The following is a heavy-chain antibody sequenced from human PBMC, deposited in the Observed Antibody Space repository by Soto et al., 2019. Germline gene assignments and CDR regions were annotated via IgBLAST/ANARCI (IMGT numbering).Heavy chain of an antibody. Sequence: AACVLNFSSYWMRRFLQNKRKGLECVANIKQDGSEKYYVDSVKGRFTISRDNAKNSLYLQMNSLRAEDTAVYYCVRDQISLKLELRRNYYYYMDVWGKGTTVTV. CDR1: VLNFSSYW. J-gene: IGHJ6*03. CDR3: VRDQISLKLELRRNYYYYMDV. D-gene: IGHD1-7*01. CDR2: IKQDGSEK. V-gene: IGHV3-7*01.